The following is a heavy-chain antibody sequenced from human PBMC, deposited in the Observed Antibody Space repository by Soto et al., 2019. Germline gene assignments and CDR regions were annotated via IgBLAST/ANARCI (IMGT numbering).Heavy chain of an antibody. CDR2: IYYTGIT. CDR3: ARHGEAVKQLVH. CDR1: GGSITDNY. D-gene: IGHD6-13*01. J-gene: IGHJ5*02. V-gene: IGHV4-59*08. Sequence: PSEILSLTCSVSGGSITDNYWTWIRQPPGKGLEWVGYIYYTGITNYNPSLKSRVTISLDTSKNQFSLKLSSVTAADTAVYYCARHGEAVKQLVHWGQGTLVTVSS.